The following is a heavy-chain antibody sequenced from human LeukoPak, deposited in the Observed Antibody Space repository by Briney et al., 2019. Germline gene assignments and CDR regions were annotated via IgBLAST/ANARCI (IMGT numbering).Heavy chain of an antibody. J-gene: IGHJ3*01. V-gene: IGHV3-53*01. D-gene: IGHD3-22*01. CDR1: GFSVSINY. Sequence: GGSLRLSCAASGFSVSINYMSWVRQAPGKGLEWVSVIYSDGSTYYADSVKGRFTISRDNSKTTLYLQRNSLRAEDTSVRYCASRNYYDSSGDIDAFDVWGQGTMLTVSS. CDR2: IYSDGST. CDR3: ASRNYYDSSGDIDAFDV.